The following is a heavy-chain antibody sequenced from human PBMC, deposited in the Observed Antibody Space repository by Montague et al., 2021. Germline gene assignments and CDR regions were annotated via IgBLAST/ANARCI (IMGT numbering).Heavy chain of an antibody. V-gene: IGHV4-34*01. J-gene: IGHJ4*02. CDR1: GGSFNDHY. Sequence: SETLSLTCGVYGGSFNDHYWTWIRQPPGKGLEWIGEINHSGSTNYNPSLKSRAAISVDTSKNQFSLKLSSVTAADTAVYYCVRIRQQLVRPFDFWGQGTQVTVSS. D-gene: IGHD6-13*01. CDR3: VRIRQQLVRPFDF. CDR2: INHSGST.